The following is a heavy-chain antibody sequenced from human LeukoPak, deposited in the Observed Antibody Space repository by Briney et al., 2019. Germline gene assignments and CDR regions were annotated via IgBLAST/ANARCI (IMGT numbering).Heavy chain of an antibody. Sequence: SVKVSCKASGGTFSSYAISWVRQAPGQGLEWMGGVIPIFGTANYAQKFQGRVTITTDESTSTAYMELSSLRSEDTAVYYCAREGNWNPLGGFWFDPWGQGTLVTVSS. J-gene: IGHJ5*02. D-gene: IGHD1-20*01. V-gene: IGHV1-69*05. CDR2: VIPIFGTA. CDR3: AREGNWNPLGGFWFDP. CDR1: GGTFSSYA.